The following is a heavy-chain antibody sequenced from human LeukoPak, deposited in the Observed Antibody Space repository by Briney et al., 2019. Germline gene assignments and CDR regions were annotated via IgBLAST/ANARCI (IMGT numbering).Heavy chain of an antibody. V-gene: IGHV4-31*03. CDR3: ARGRGCSSTSCYFYY. CDR2: IYYSGTT. J-gene: IGHJ4*02. D-gene: IGHD2-2*01. CDR1: GVSIRSGGYY. Sequence: SQTLSLTCTVSGVSIRSGGYYWTWIRQHPGKGLEWIGYIYYSGTTYYNPSLKSGVTISVDTSKNQFSLKLSSVTAADTAVYYCARGRGCSSTSCYFYYWGQGTLVTVSS.